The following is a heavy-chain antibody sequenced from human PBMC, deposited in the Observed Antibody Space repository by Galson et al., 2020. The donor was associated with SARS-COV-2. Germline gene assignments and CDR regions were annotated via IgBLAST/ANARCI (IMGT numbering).Heavy chain of an antibody. CDR3: ARDGQSSRGWAFDY. D-gene: IGHD6-19*01. Sequence: ELDAGGSLRLSCAASGFTFSEHAMHWVRQAPGKGLAWVAQIFFDGSEKYYGDSVRGRFTISRDSSKNTVYLQMNNLRVDDTAVYYCARDGQSSRGWAFDYWGQGTLLTVSS. CDR2: IFFDGSEK. CDR1: GFTFSEHA. V-gene: IGHV3-33*01. J-gene: IGHJ4*02.